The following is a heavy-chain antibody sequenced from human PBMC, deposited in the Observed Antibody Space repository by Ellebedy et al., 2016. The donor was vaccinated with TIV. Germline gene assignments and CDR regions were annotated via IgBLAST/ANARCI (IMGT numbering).Heavy chain of an antibody. CDR2: ISPSDGGT. Sequence: AASVKVSCNASGYSFSNYYMYWVRHAPGQALVWMGIISPSDGGTTYAQKFQGRVSMTRDTSTSTVYMQMSRLKSEDTAVYYCARGGSGPHWYFELWGRGTLVTVSS. V-gene: IGHV1-46*01. D-gene: IGHD6-19*01. CDR3: ARGGSGPHWYFEL. J-gene: IGHJ2*01. CDR1: GYSFSNYY.